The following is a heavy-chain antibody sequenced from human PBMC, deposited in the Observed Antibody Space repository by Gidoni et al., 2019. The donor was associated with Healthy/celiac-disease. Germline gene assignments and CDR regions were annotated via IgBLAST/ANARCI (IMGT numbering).Heavy chain of an antibody. CDR2: ISWNSGSI. J-gene: IGHJ4*02. D-gene: IGHD3-10*01. CDR1: GFTFDDYA. CDR3: AKDAHAVRYYFDY. V-gene: IGHV3-9*01. Sequence: EVQLVESGGGLVQPGRSLRLSCAASGFTFDDYAMHWVRQAPGKGLGWVSGISWNSGSIGYADSVKGRFTISRDNAKNSLYLQMNSLRAEDTALYYCAKDAHAVRYYFDYWGQGTLVTVSS.